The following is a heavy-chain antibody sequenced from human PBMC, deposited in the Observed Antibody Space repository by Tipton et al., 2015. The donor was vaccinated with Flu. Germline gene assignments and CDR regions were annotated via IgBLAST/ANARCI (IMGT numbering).Heavy chain of an antibody. CDR1: GDSIGSPYF. V-gene: IGHV4-38-2*01. D-gene: IGHD4-11*01. J-gene: IGHJ5*01. CDR3: VRRDYSNYVSDPKSWFDS. Sequence: TLSLTCSVSGDSIGSPYFWGWIRQFPGKGLEWIGSVSRSGNTNYNPSLKSRVTISIDTSKNQFSLKMKSVTAADKAVYYCVRRDYSNYVSDPKSWFDSWGQGILVTVSS. CDR2: VSRSGNT.